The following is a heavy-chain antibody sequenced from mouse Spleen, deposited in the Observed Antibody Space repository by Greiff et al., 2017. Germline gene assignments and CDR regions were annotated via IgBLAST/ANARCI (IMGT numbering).Heavy chain of an antibody. CDR3: ARQEELGRGWFAY. J-gene: IGHJ3*01. CDR2: ISSGGSYT. D-gene: IGHD4-1*01. Sequence: EVKLMESGGGLVKPGGSLKLSCAASGFTFSSYAMSWVRQTPEKRLEWVATISSGGSYTYYPDSVKGRFTISRDNAKNTLYLQMSSLRSEDTAMYYCARQEELGRGWFAYWGQGTLVTVSA. V-gene: IGHV5-9-3*01. CDR1: GFTFSSYA.